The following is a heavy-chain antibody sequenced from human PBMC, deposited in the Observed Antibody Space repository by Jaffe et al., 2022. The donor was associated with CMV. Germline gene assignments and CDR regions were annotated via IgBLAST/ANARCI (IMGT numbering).Heavy chain of an antibody. Sequence: QVQLQQWGAGLLKPSETLSLTCAVYGGSFSGYYWSWIRQPPGKGLEWIGEINHSGSTNYNPSLKSRVTISVDTSKNQFSLKLSSVTAADTAVYYCARGSSLLSRRQWLARFQQTKGQGDSYYFDYWGQGTLVTVSS. V-gene: IGHV4-34*01. CDR3: ARGSSLLSRRQWLARFQQTKGQGDSYYFDY. CDR1: GGSFSGYY. D-gene: IGHD6-19*01. J-gene: IGHJ4*02. CDR2: INHSGST.